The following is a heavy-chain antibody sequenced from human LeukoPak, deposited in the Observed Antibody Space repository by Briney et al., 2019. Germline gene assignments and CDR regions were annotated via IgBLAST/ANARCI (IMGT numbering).Heavy chain of an antibody. Sequence: EASVKVSCKASGYIFTGYYMHWVRQAPGQGLEWMGWINPNSGGTNYAQKFEGRVTMTRDTSIRTAYMELSGLRSDDTAVYYCASRLQIVVVTEYDAFDIWGQGTMVTVSS. D-gene: IGHD2-21*02. J-gene: IGHJ3*02. CDR3: ASRLQIVVVTEYDAFDI. CDR1: GYIFTGYY. V-gene: IGHV1-2*02. CDR2: INPNSGGT.